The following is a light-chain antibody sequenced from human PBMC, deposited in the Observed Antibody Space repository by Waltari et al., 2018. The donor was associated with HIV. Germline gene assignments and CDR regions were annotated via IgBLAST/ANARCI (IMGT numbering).Light chain of an antibody. V-gene: IGLV5-45*01. CDR1: SGIDVAIYR. Sequence: QAVLTQPASLSASPGASASLTCTLRSGIDVAIYRIYWYQQKPGSPPQYLLRYKSDSDKQQGSGVPSGFSGSKDASANAGILLISGLQSGDEADYYCVIWHNSAWVFGGGTKLTVL. CDR2: YKSDSDK. J-gene: IGLJ2*01. CDR3: VIWHNSAWV.